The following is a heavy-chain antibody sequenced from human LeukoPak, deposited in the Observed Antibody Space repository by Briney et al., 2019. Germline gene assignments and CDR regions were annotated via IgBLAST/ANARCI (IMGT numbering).Heavy chain of an antibody. Sequence: ASVKVSCKASGYTFSGYYIHWVRQPPGQGLEWMGWISPYNGDTNYGQNFQGRMTMTRDTSITTAYMELSRLRSDDTAVYYCARDHRYYDFWGCYYNEDYYYYYMDVWGKGTTVTVSS. J-gene: IGHJ6*03. D-gene: IGHD3-3*01. V-gene: IGHV1-2*02. CDR2: ISPYNGDT. CDR1: GYTFSGYY. CDR3: ARDHRYYDFWGCYYNEDYYYYYMDV.